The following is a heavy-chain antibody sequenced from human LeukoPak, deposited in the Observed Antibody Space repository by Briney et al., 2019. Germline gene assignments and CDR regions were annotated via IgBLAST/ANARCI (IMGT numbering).Heavy chain of an antibody. Sequence: GGSLRLSCAPSGFTFRIFWTHCGRQAPGKGLVWVSRINSDGTYTSYADSVKGRFTISRDNAKNTLSLQMNSLRAEDTAVYYCARNIICWTFDYGGQGTLVTVSS. CDR2: INSDGTYT. CDR3: ARNIICWTFDY. CDR1: GFTFRIFW. J-gene: IGHJ4*02. V-gene: IGHV3-74*01. D-gene: IGHD3/OR15-3a*01.